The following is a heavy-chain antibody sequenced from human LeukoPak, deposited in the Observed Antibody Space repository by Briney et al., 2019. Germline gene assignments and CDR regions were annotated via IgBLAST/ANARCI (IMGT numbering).Heavy chain of an antibody. V-gene: IGHV5-51*01. D-gene: IGHD2-2*02. CDR1: GYSFTSYW. CDR3: ARVSNCSSTSCYTEVFDY. CDR2: IYPGDSDT. Sequence: GESLKISCKGSGYSFTSYWIGWVRQMPGKDLEWMGIIYPGDSDTRYSPSFQGQVTISADKSISTAYLQWSSLKASDTAMYYCARVSNCSSTSCYTEVFDYWGQGTLVTVSS. J-gene: IGHJ4*02.